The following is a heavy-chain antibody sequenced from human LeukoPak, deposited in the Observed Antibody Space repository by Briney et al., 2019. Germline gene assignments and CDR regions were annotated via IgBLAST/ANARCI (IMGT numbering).Heavy chain of an antibody. J-gene: IGHJ3*02. D-gene: IGHD3-22*01. CDR1: GFTLSGYW. CDR2: TYTGGNS. V-gene: IGHV3-53*01. CDR3: ARGGRGSAAVVAPRSFDI. Sequence: GGSLRLSCAASGFTLSGYWMSWVRQTPGKGLEWVSVTYTGGNSYYADSVKGRFIISRDISKNTLYLQMNSLRAEDSALYYCARGGRGSAAVVAPRSFDIWGQGTMVTVSS.